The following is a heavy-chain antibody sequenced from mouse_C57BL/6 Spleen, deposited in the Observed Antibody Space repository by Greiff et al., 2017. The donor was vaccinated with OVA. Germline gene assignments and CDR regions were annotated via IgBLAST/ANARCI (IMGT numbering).Heavy chain of an antibody. D-gene: IGHD1-1*01. CDR1: GYTFTSYW. CDR3: ERGDYYGSSPGPRETDSLDY. V-gene: IGHV1-52*01. J-gene: IGHJ2*01. CDR2: IDPSDSET. Sequence: QVQLQQPGAELVRPGSSVKLSCKASGYTFTSYWMHWVQQRPIQGLEWIGNIDPSDSETHYTQKFKDKATLPVDKSSSTAYMQLSSLTSEDSAVYYCERGDYYGSSPGPRETDSLDYWGQGTTLTVSS.